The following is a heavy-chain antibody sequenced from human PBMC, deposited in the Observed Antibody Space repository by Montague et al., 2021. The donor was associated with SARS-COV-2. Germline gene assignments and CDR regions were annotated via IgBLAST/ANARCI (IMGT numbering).Heavy chain of an antibody. CDR3: ARSGVGIFDFSYFDS. D-gene: IGHD3-3*01. CDR2: SYQNSAT. J-gene: IGHJ4*02. V-gene: IGHV4-38-2*02. Sequence: SETLSLTCSVSGFSISSGYYWGWIRQPPGKGLEWIGSSYQNSATYYSPSLKRPVTILLDTSKNQFSLILTSVTAADTAVYYCARSGVGIFDFSYFDSWGQGSLVIVSS. CDR1: GFSISSGYY.